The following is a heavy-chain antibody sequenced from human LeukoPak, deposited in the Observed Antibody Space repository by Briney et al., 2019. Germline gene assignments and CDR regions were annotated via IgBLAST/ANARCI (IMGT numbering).Heavy chain of an antibody. Sequence: GGSLRLSCAASGFIFSRYEMNWVRQAPGKGLEWVSYISSSGSTILYADSVKGRFTISRDDARSSLYLQMNSLRAEDTAVYYCARITMVRSMDVWGQGTTVTVSS. D-gene: IGHD3-10*01. V-gene: IGHV3-48*03. J-gene: IGHJ6*02. CDR2: ISSSGSTI. CDR3: ARITMVRSMDV. CDR1: GFIFSRYE.